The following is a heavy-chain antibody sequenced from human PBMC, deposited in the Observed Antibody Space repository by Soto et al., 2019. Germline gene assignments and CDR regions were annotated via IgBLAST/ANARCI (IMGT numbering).Heavy chain of an antibody. CDR2: IYYSGST. D-gene: IGHD6-13*01. V-gene: IGHV4-30-4*01. CDR3: ARDLGAAADNWFDP. CDR1: GGSISSGDYY. Sequence: SETLSLTCTVSGGSISSGDYYWSWIRQPPGKGLEWIGYIYYSGSTYYNPSLKSRVTISVDTSKNQFSLKLSSVTAADTAVYYCARDLGAAADNWFDPWGQGTLVTVSS. J-gene: IGHJ5*02.